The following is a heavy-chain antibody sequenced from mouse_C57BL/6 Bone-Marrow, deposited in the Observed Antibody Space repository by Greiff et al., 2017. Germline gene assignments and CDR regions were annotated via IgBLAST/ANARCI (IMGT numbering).Heavy chain of an antibody. Sequence: QVQLQQPGAELVMPGASVKLSCKASGYTFTSYWMHWVKQRPGQGLEWIGEIDPSDSYTNYNQKFKGKSTLTVDKSSSTAYMQLSSLTSEDSAVYYCAREGDSYYSNWGFAYWGQGTLVTVS. CDR2: IDPSDSYT. V-gene: IGHV1-69*01. CDR3: AREGDSYYSNWGFAY. CDR1: GYTFTSYW. D-gene: IGHD2-5*01. J-gene: IGHJ3*01.